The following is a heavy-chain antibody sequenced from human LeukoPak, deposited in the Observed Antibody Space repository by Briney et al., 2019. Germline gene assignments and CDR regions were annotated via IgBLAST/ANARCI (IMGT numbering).Heavy chain of an antibody. V-gene: IGHV1-2*02. Sequence: ASVKVSCKASGYTFTGYYLHWVRQAPGQGLEWMGWINPNTGGTNYAQKFQGRVTMTRDTSISTAYMELSRLTSDDTAVYYCARDLDNYSGSGSYYNGDPLFQHWGQGTLVTVSS. D-gene: IGHD3-10*01. CDR1: GYTFTGYY. J-gene: IGHJ1*01. CDR2: INPNTGGT. CDR3: ARDLDNYSGSGSYYNGDPLFQH.